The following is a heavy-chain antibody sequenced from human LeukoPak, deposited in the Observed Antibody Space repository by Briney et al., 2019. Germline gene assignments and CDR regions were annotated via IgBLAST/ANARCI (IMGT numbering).Heavy chain of an antibody. CDR2: INAGNGNT. V-gene: IGHV1-3*01. J-gene: IGHJ3*02. CDR3: ARGAALGYCSGGSCYSGRAFDI. Sequence: ASVKVSCKASGYTFTSYAMHWVRQAPGQRLEWMGWINAGNGNTKYSQKFQGRVTITRDTSASTVYMELSSLRSEDTAVYYCARGAALGYCSGGSCYSGRAFDIWGQGTMVTVSS. D-gene: IGHD2-15*01. CDR1: GYTFTSYA.